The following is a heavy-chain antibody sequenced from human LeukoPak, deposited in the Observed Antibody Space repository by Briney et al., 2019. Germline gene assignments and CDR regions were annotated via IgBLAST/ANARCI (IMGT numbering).Heavy chain of an antibody. V-gene: IGHV3-74*01. CDR3: ARAEYGYPGGY. D-gene: IGHD4-17*01. J-gene: IGHJ4*02. Sequence: GGSLRLSCAASGFTFSSYWMHWVRQAPGKGLVGVSRINSDGSSTSYADSVKGRFTISRDNAKNTLYLQMNSLRAEDTAVYYCARAEYGYPGGYWGQGTLVTVSS. CDR1: GFTFSSYW. CDR2: INSDGSST.